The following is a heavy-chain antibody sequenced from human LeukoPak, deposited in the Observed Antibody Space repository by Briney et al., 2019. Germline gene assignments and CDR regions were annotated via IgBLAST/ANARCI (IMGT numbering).Heavy chain of an antibody. CDR3: ARGQTVSGAKYYFDF. J-gene: IGHJ4*02. V-gene: IGHV3-49*04. D-gene: IGHD3-10*01. Sequence: PGGSLRLSCAASGFTSTNYAMNWVRQAPGMGLEWVSFIRSRIYGGAPEYAASVRGRFSVSRDDSESIAYLQMNNLKSEDTAVYYCARGQTVSGAKYYFDFWSPGTLVTVSS. CDR1: GFTSTNYA. CDR2: IRSRIYGGAP.